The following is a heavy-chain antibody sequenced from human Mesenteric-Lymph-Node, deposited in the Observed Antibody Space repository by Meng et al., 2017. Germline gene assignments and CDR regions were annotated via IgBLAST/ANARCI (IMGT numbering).Heavy chain of an antibody. Sequence: GESLKISCAASGFTFSDYYMSWIRQAPGKGLEWISHISNNGDTKYYADSVRGRFTISRDNSKNTLYLQMNSLRAEDTAVYYCARGVFIWRSGYSGYDSFDYWGQGTLVTVSS. D-gene: IGHD5-12*01. V-gene: IGHV3-11*01. J-gene: IGHJ4*02. CDR3: ARGVFIWRSGYSGYDSFDY. CDR2: ISNNGDTK. CDR1: GFTFSDYY.